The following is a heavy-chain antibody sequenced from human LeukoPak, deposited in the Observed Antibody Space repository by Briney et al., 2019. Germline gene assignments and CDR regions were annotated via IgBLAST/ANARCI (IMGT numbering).Heavy chain of an antibody. CDR2: INPNSGGT. V-gene: IGHV1-2*02. CDR3: ARERSRWSGSYFDY. D-gene: IGHD1-26*01. Sequence: ASVKVSCKASGYTFTGYYMHWVRQAPGQGLEWMGWINPNSGGTNYAQKFQGRVTMTRDTSISTAYMELSRLRSDDTAVYYCARERSRWSGSYFDYWGQGTLVTVSS. CDR1: GYTFTGYY. J-gene: IGHJ4*02.